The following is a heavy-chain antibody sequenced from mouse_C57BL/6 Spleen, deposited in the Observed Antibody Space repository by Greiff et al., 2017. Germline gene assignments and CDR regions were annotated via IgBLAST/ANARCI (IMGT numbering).Heavy chain of an antibody. CDR3: ARSHDGFAY. CDR2: IYPSDSET. Sequence: QVQLQQPGAELVRPGSSVKLSCKASGYTFTSYWMDWVKQRPGQGLEWIGNIYPSDSETHYNQKFKDKATLTVDKSSSPAYMQLSSLTSEDSAVYYCARSHDGFAYWGQGTLVTVSA. CDR1: GYTFTSYW. V-gene: IGHV1-61*01. D-gene: IGHD2-3*01. J-gene: IGHJ3*01.